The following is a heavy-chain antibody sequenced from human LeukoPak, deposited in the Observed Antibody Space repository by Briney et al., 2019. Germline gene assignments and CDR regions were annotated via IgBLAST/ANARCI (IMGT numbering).Heavy chain of an antibody. V-gene: IGHV3-21*01. CDR1: GFTFSSYS. J-gene: IGHJ4*02. CDR2: ISSSSSYI. D-gene: IGHD6-19*01. Sequence: PGGSLRLSCAASGFTFSSYSMNWVRQAPGKGLEWVSSISSSSSYIYYADSVKGRFTISRDNAKNSLYLQMNSLRAEDTAVYYCARDFYSSGWYVGFDYWGQGTLVTVSS. CDR3: ARDFYSSGWYVGFDY.